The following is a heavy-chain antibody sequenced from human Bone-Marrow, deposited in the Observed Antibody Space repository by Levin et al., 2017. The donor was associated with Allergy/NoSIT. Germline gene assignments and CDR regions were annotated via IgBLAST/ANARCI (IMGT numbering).Heavy chain of an antibody. CDR3: ARDPYYYGSGYYYYYYMDI. CDR1: GFAFSKYS. V-gene: IGHV3-48*04. CDR2: ISSTSTTI. J-gene: IGHJ6*03. Sequence: PGGSLRLSCEASGFAFSKYSMNWVRQVPGRGLEWVAYISSTSTTIYYSDSVRGRFTVSRDNAENSLYLQMNSLRAEDTAVYYCARDPYYYGSGYYYYYYMDIWGKGTTVTVSS. D-gene: IGHD3-10*01.